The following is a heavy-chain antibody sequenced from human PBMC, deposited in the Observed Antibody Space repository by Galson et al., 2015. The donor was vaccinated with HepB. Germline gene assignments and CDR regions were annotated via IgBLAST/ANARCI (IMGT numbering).Heavy chain of an antibody. Sequence: SLRLSCAASGFTFGDYDMSWFRQAPGKGLEWVGFIRNKASGGTTEYAASVKGRFTISRDDSKSIAYLQMNSLKTEDTAVFYCTRFNRRVILGVYYYYGMDVWGQGTTVTVSS. CDR2: IRNKASGGTT. J-gene: IGHJ6*02. CDR3: TRFNRRVILGVYYYYGMDV. CDR1: GFTFGDYD. V-gene: IGHV3-49*03. D-gene: IGHD3-3*01.